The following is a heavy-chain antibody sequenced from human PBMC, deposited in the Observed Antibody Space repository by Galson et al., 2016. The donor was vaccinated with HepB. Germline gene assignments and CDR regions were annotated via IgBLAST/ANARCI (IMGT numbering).Heavy chain of an antibody. CDR1: GASISSGDYY. CDR3: ARVPTEGSRHAFDL. V-gene: IGHV4-30-4*01. J-gene: IGHJ3*01. CDR2: IYYSGTT. Sequence: TLSLTCTVSGASISSGDYYWSWIRQSPGKGLEWIWYIYYSGTTYYNPSLKSRVTISLDTSKIQFSLKLNSVTAADTAVDYCARVPTEGSRHAFDLWGQGTMVPVSS. D-gene: IGHD2-2*01.